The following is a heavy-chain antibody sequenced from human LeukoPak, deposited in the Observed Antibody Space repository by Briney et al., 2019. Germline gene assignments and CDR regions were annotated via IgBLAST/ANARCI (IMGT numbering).Heavy chain of an antibody. CDR1: GGSISSYY. V-gene: IGHV4-59*12. CDR2: IYYSGST. CDR3: ARGHVTIFGVASNWFDP. Sequence: SETLSLTCTVSGGSISSYYWSWIRQPPGKGLEWIGYIYYSGSTNYNPSLKSRVTISVDTSKNQFSLKLSSVTAADTAVYYCARGHVTIFGVASNWFDPWGQGTLVTVSS. D-gene: IGHD3-3*01. J-gene: IGHJ5*02.